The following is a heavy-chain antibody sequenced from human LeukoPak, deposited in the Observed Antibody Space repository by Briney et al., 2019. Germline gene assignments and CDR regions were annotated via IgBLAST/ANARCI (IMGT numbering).Heavy chain of an antibody. CDR1: GGSISSYY. V-gene: IGHV4-4*07. CDR3: ARAYPADSSGYYYDY. Sequence: SETLSLTCTVSGGSISSYYWSWIRQPAGKGLEWIGRIYTSGSTNYNPSLRSRVTMSVDTSKIQFSLRLSSVTAADTAVYYCARAYPADSSGYYYDYWGQGTLVTVSS. D-gene: IGHD3-22*01. J-gene: IGHJ4*02. CDR2: IYTSGST.